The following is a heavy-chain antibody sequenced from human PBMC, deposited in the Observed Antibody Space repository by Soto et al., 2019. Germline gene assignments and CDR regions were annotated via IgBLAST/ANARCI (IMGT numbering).Heavy chain of an antibody. CDR3: VKDIGEQSPGAGYSFGMDA. CDR2: ISWDAKQF. CDR1: GFKFDDYA. J-gene: IGHJ6*02. V-gene: IGHV3-9*01. Sequence: EVQLVESGGGLVQPGRSLRLSCAASGFKFDDYAMHWVRQRPGKGLEWVSAISWDAKQFSDADSVKGRFTISRDNAKNSLFLQITSLRVDDTALYYCVKDIGEQSPGAGYSFGMDAWGLGTKVIVS. D-gene: IGHD1-26*01.